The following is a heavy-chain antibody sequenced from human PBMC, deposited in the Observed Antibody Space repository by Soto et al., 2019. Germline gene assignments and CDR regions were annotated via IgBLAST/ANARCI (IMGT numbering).Heavy chain of an antibody. V-gene: IGHV4-30-4*08. CDR1: GGSISYEYYH. D-gene: IGHD2-21*02. CDR3: AREDDGGDRDYYGLDV. Sequence: QVQLQQSGPGLVKPSQTLSLTCTVSGGSISYEYYHWTWIRQSPGKGLEWIGNIHYSGSIIYNPSFKSRVTISADTSKNQSSLQVSSETAADTAVYFCAREDDGGDRDYYGLDVWGQVTTVTVSS. CDR2: IHYSGSI. J-gene: IGHJ6*02.